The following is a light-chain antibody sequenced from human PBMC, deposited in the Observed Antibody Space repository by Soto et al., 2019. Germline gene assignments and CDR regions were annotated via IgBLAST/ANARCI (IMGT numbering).Light chain of an antibody. V-gene: IGKV3-20*01. CDR1: QSVSVNS. Sequence: EIVLTQSPGTLSLSPGERATLSCRASQSVSVNSLAWYQQKGGQAPRLLIYAASTRATGVPDRFSGTGSGTDFALTISRLETDDSAVYYCQQYGGSPFTFGAGTKVEI. CDR2: AAS. CDR3: QQYGGSPFT. J-gene: IGKJ4*01.